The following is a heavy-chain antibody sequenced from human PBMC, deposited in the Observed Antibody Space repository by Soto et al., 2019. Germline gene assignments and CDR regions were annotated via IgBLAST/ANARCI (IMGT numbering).Heavy chain of an antibody. J-gene: IGHJ4*02. Sequence: SVKVSCKASGGTFSSYAISWVRQAPGQGLEWMGGIIPIFGTANYAQKFQGRVTITADESTSTAYTELSSLRSEDTAVYYCARDDSSSSGADYWGQGTLVTVSS. CDR2: IIPIFGTA. D-gene: IGHD6-6*01. V-gene: IGHV1-69*13. CDR1: GGTFSSYA. CDR3: ARDDSSSSGADY.